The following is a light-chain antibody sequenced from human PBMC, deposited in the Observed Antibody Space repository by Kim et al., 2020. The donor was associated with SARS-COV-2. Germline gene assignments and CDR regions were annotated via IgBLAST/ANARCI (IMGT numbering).Light chain of an antibody. CDR3: RQYTPFCT. CDR1: QSISGW. CDR2: DVS. J-gene: IGKJ1*01. Sequence: DIQMTQSPATLSASVGDRVTITCRASQSISGWLYWYQQKPGRAPKVLIYDVSTLQSGVPSRFSGSRSGTDFTLTISSLQPDDVATYHWRQYTPFCTFGQGTKVDIK. V-gene: IGKV1-5*01.